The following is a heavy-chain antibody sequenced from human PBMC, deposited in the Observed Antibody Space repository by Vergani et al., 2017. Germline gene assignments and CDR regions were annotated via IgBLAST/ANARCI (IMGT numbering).Heavy chain of an antibody. V-gene: IGHV4-39*01. Sequence: QLQESGPGLVKASQTLSLTCSVSGAYVGSGGYYWGWIRQPPGKGLEWIGTIYYTGTTYYNEAHKSRLTISVDTSKNQFSLNLTSVTAADTAVYYCTRHGRSGWAGYFQHWGQGTLVTACS. CDR1: GAYVGSGGYY. D-gene: IGHD6-19*01. CDR2: IYYTGTT. J-gene: IGHJ1*01. CDR3: TRHGRSGWAGYFQH.